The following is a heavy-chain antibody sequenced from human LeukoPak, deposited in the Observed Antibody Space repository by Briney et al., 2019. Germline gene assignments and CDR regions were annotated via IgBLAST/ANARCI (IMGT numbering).Heavy chain of an antibody. J-gene: IGHJ4*02. CDR2: ISGSGGST. V-gene: IGHV3-23*01. CDR3: ARETVDTAMLDY. CDR1: GFTFTSHA. Sequence: GSLRLSCAASGFTFTSHAMSWVRQAPGKGLEWVSVISGSGGSTYYADSVKGRFTISRDNSKNTLYLQMNSLRAEDTAVYYCARETVDTAMLDYWGQGTLVTVSS. D-gene: IGHD5-18*01.